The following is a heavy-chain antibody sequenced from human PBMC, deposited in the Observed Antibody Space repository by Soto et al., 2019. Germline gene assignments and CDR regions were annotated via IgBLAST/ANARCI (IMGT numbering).Heavy chain of an antibody. J-gene: IGHJ3*02. CDR2: IIPIFGTA. D-gene: IGHD4-17*01. Sequence: QVQLVQSGAEVKKPGSSVKVSCKASGGTFSSYAISWVRQAPGQGLEWMGGIIPIFGTANYAQKFQGRVTITADESTRTAYMELSSLRSEDTAVYYCATLSRTTRGARRTFDIWGQGTMVTVSS. CDR3: ATLSRTTRGARRTFDI. V-gene: IGHV1-69*12. CDR1: GGTFSSYA.